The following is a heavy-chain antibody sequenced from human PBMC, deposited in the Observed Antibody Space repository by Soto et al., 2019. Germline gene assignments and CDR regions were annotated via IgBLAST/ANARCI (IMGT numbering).Heavy chain of an antibody. D-gene: IGHD3-3*01. J-gene: IGHJ4*02. CDR3: ARDRTGSGVFDY. V-gene: IGHV3-48*02. CDR2: ISSSTSTI. Sequence: EVHLVESGGGLAQPGGALRLSCAASGFTFSSYSMNWVRQARGKGLEWVSYISSSTSTIYYAESVKGRFTTSRDNAKNSLYLRMNSLRDEDTAVYHCARDRTGSGVFDYWGQGTLVTVSS. CDR1: GFTFSSYS.